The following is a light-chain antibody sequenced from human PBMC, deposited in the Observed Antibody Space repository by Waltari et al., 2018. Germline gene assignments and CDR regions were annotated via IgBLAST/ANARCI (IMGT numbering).Light chain of an antibody. Sequence: EIVLTQSPATLSLSPGERATLSCRASQSVSSYLAWYQQKPGQAPRLLIYDASNRATGIPARFSCRWSGTDFTLIISSLEPEDFAVYYCHQRSNWPGTFCQCIKIEI. V-gene: IGKV3-11*01. CDR1: QSVSSY. CDR3: HQRSNWPGT. CDR2: DAS. J-gene: IGKJ1*01.